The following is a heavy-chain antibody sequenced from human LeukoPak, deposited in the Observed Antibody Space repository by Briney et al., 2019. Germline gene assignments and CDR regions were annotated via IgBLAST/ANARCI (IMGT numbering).Heavy chain of an antibody. J-gene: IGHJ4*02. CDR1: GGSFGGYY. CDR2: INHSGST. D-gene: IGHD2-2*02. Sequence: PSETLSLTCAVYGGSFGGYYWSWIRQPPGKGLEWIGEINHSGSTNYNPSLKSRVTISVDTSKNQFSLKLSSVTAADTAVYYCATQAGCSSTSCYKGGYFDYWGQGTRVTVSS. V-gene: IGHV4-34*01. CDR3: ATQAGCSSTSCYKGGYFDY.